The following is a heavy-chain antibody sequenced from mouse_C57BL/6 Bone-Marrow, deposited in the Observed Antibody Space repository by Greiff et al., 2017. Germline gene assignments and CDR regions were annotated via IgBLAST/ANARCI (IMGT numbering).Heavy chain of an antibody. J-gene: IGHJ4*01. D-gene: IGHD1-1*01. CDR2: IYPSDGST. CDR1: GYTFTSYD. Sequence: QVQLQQSGPELVKPGASVKLSCKASGYTFTSYDINWVKQRPGQGLEWIGCIYPSDGSTTYNEKFKGKATLTVDTSSSTAYMELHSLTSVDSAVYFCARRAVVPYFYAMDYWGQGTSVTVSS. V-gene: IGHV1-85*01. CDR3: ARRAVVPYFYAMDY.